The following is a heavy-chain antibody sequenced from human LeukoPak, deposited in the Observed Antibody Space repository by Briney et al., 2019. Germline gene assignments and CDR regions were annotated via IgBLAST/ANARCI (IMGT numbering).Heavy chain of an antibody. CDR3: AKDRARVPEAFDN. Sequence: PGGSLRLSCAASGFSISTYALHWVRQAPGKGLEWVTGISYDGSNKYYADSVKGRFTISRDNSKNTLYLQMNSLRAEDTAVYYCAKDRARVPEAFDNWGQGTMVTVSS. CDR2: ISYDGSNK. CDR1: GFSISTYA. V-gene: IGHV3-30*04. J-gene: IGHJ3*02. D-gene: IGHD4/OR15-4a*01.